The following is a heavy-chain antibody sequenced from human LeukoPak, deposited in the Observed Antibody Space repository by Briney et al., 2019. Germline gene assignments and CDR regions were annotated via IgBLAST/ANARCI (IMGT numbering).Heavy chain of an antibody. D-gene: IGHD3-22*01. J-gene: IGHJ4*02. CDR2: ISSSGSTI. CDR3: ARVQYYYDSSGYYVYYFDY. Sequence: GGSLRLSCAASGFTFSNYEMNWVRQAPGKGLEWAAYISSSGSTIYYPDPVKGRSTIPSDTAKTSLYLQMNCLRAEDTAVYYCARVQYYYDSSGYYVYYFDYWGQGTLVTVSS. CDR1: GFTFSNYE. V-gene: IGHV3-48*03.